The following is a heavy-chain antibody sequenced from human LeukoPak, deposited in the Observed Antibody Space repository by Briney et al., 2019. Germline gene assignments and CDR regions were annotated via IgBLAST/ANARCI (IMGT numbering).Heavy chain of an antibody. J-gene: IGHJ4*02. Sequence: GGSLTLSCSASGFTVSTNHMTWLRQAPGKGLEWVSDIYSGGSTYYADSVKNRFTISRDNAKNTVYLQMSRLRGEDTAVYHCARDHDTFFDLWGQGALVTVSS. CDR2: IYSGGST. D-gene: IGHD2/OR15-2a*01. CDR3: ARDHDTFFDL. V-gene: IGHV3-66*01. CDR1: GFTVSTNH.